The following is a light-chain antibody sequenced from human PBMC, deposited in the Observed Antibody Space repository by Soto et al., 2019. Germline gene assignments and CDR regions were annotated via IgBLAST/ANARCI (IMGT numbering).Light chain of an antibody. CDR3: HQRRTWPFT. Sequence: EIVLPHSPATLSLSPGESATISYRASQSITRYLAWYQQKPDQAPRLRIYHSSNRGTGIPARFSVSGSGTDFTLTISSLEPEDVAVYYCHQRRTWPFTFGPGTKVDIK. J-gene: IGKJ3*01. CDR1: QSITRY. CDR2: HSS. V-gene: IGKV3-11*01.